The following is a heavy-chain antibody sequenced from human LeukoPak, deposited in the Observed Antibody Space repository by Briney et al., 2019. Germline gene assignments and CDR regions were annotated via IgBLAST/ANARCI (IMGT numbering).Heavy chain of an antibody. CDR2: INSEGSGT. CDR3: GSVFDY. Sequence: PGGSLRLSCAASGITFSNYWMHWVRQAAGKGLVWVSRINSEGSGTSYADFVKGRFTISRDNAKNTVFLQMNSLRVEDTAVYYCGSVFDYWGQGALVTVSS. J-gene: IGHJ4*02. CDR1: GITFSNYW. V-gene: IGHV3-74*01.